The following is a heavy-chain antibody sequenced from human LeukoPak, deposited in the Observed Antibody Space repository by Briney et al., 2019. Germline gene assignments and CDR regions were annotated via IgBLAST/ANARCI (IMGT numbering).Heavy chain of an antibody. J-gene: IGHJ4*02. CDR2: ISGRTTSI. CDR3: ARVGGGDYAGGDHFDY. D-gene: IGHD2-21*02. V-gene: IGHV3-48*01. CDR1: GFTFSSYA. Sequence: GGSLRLSCAASGFTFSSYAMSWVRQAPGKGLEWVSCISGRTTSIFYADSVKGRFTISRDNAKNSLYLQMNSLRAEDTAVYYCARVGGGDYAGGDHFDYWGQGILVTVSA.